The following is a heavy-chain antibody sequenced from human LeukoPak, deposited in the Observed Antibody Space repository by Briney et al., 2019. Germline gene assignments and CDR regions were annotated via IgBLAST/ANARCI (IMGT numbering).Heavy chain of an antibody. D-gene: IGHD5-18*01. Sequence: SETLSLTCTVSGGSISSSSYYWGWIRQPPGKGLEWIGSIYYSGSTYYNPSLKSRVTISVDTSKNQFSLKLSSVTAADTAVYYCARVSDSTHAFDIWGQGTMVTVSS. CDR2: IYYSGST. CDR1: GGSISSSSYY. V-gene: IGHV4-39*07. CDR3: ARVSDSTHAFDI. J-gene: IGHJ3*02.